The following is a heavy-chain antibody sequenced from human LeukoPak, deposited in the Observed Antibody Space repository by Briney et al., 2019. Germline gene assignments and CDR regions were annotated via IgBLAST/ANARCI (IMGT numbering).Heavy chain of an antibody. Sequence: GGLVKPGGSLRLSCAASGFTFISYSMNWVRQAPGKGLEWVSSISSSSSYIYYADSVKGRFTISRDNAKNSLYLQMNSLRAEDTAVYYCARAHPNYGGNSGAGYWGQGTLVTVSS. CDR3: ARAHPNYGGNSGAGY. J-gene: IGHJ4*02. D-gene: IGHD4-23*01. CDR1: GFTFISYS. CDR2: ISSSSSYI. V-gene: IGHV3-21*01.